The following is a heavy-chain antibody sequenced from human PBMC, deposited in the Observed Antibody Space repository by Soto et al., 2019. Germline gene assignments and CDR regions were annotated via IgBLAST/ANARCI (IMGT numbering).Heavy chain of an antibody. Sequence: QVQLQQWGAGLLKPSETLSLTCAVYGGFVSSGSYYWSWIRQPPGKGLEWIGEMSHSGGTHFNPPLKSRVTISVDTSKTQFSLKMSSVTAADTALYYWARVERGTATTVVDAFDIWGPGTMVTVSS. CDR2: MSHSGGT. J-gene: IGHJ3*02. D-gene: IGHD1-1*01. CDR3: ARVERGTATTVVDAFDI. CDR1: GGFVSSGSYY. V-gene: IGHV4-34*01.